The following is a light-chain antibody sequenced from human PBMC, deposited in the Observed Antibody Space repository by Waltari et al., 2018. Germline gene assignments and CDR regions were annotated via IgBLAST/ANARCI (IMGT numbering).Light chain of an antibody. CDR3: LQAYSFPRT. CDR1: QGISSR. J-gene: IGKJ2*01. CDR2: TAS. Sequence: DIQMTQSPSFVSASVGDRVTITCRASQGISSRLAWYQQKPGKAPKLLIYTASTLQSGVPSRVSGSGSGTEFTLIITTLQPEDFATYFCLQAYSFPRTFGQGTKLEIK. V-gene: IGKV1-12*01.